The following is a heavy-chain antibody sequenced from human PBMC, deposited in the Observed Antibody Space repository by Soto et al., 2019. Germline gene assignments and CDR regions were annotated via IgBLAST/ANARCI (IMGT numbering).Heavy chain of an antibody. CDR3: ARHGGYYFDY. V-gene: IGHV3-7*04. CDR1: RFTFSSYW. Sequence: EVHLVESGGGLVQPGGSLRLSCAASRFTFSSYWMSWVRQAPGKGLEWVANIKQDGSEKYYVDSVKGRFTISRDNAKNSLYLQMNSLRAEDTAVYYCARHGGYYFDYWGQGTLVTGSS. J-gene: IGHJ4*02. CDR2: IKQDGSEK. D-gene: IGHD4-17*01.